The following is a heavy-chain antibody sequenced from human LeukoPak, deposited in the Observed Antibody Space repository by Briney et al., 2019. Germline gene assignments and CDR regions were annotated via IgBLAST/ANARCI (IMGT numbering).Heavy chain of an antibody. D-gene: IGHD3-3*01. CDR1: GFTFSSYG. V-gene: IGHV3-23*01. Sequence: PGGSLRLSCAASGFTFSSYGMSWVRQAPGKGLEWVSAISGSGGSTYYADSVKGRFTISRDNSKNTLYLQMNSLRAEDTAVYYCAKAPSGWLLSDYMDVWGKGTTVTVSS. J-gene: IGHJ6*03. CDR2: ISGSGGST. CDR3: AKAPSGWLLSDYMDV.